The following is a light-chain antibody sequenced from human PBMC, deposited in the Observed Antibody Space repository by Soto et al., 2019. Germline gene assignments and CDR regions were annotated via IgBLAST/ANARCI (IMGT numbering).Light chain of an antibody. Sequence: EIVMTQSPATLSVSPGETATLSCRASQSVTYNLAWYQQKPGQGPRLLIYGAFTRATGIPARFSGSGSGTEFTFTISSLQSEDFAVYYCQQYKNWPPLTFGGGTKAEIK. CDR3: QQYKNWPPLT. CDR2: GAF. J-gene: IGKJ4*01. V-gene: IGKV3-15*01. CDR1: QSVTYN.